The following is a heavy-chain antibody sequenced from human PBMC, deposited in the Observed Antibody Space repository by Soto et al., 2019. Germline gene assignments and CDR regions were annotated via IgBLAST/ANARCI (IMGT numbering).Heavy chain of an antibody. CDR2: IKQDGSEK. J-gene: IGHJ6*02. CDR3: AREVRQWLDPAQDYYYGMDV. D-gene: IGHD6-19*01. CDR1: GFTFSRSW. Sequence: PGGSLRLSCAASGFTFSRSWMSWVRKAPGKGLEWVANIKQDGSEKYYVDSVKGRFTISRDNAKKSLYLQMNSLRAEDTAVYYCAREVRQWLDPAQDYYYGMDVWGQGTTVTVSS. V-gene: IGHV3-7*03.